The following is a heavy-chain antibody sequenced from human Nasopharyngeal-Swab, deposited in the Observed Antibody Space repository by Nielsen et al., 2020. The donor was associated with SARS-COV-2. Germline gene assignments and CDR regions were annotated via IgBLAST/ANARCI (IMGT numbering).Heavy chain of an antibody. CDR2: MNTKSGVT. CDR1: ANTFTGSY. Sequence: ASAKVSCKASANTFTGSYIHWVRQAPGQGLEWMGWMNTKSGVTSYAQEFQGRVTMTWDTSTSTAYMELSRLRSDDTAVYYCSRNATGDEYFDYWGQGTLVTVSS. V-gene: IGHV1-2*02. J-gene: IGHJ4*02. D-gene: IGHD7-27*01. CDR3: SRNATGDEYFDY.